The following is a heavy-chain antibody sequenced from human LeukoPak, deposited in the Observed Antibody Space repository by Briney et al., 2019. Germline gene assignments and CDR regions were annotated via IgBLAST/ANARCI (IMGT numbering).Heavy chain of an antibody. CDR3: ARFSPGRNYDY. V-gene: IGHV4-34*01. Sequence: SETLSLTCAVYGGSFSGYYWSWIRQPPGKGLEWIGEINHSGSTNYNPSLKSRVTISVDTSKNQFSLKLSSVTAADTAVYYCARFSPGRNYDYWGQGTLVTVSS. D-gene: IGHD2-15*01. J-gene: IGHJ4*02. CDR2: INHSGST. CDR1: GGSFSGYY.